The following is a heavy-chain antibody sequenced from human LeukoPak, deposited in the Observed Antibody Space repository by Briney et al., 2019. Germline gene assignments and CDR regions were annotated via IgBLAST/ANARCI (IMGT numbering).Heavy chain of an antibody. CDR1: GFTFSSYA. CDR3: AKTWFGYDYYYMDV. CDR2: ISGSGGST. J-gene: IGHJ6*03. D-gene: IGHD3-10*01. V-gene: IGHV3-23*01. Sequence: GGSLRLSCAASGFTFSSYAMSWVRQAPGKGLEWVSAISGSGGSTYYADSVKGRFTISRDNSKNTLYLQMNSLRAEDTAVYYCAKTWFGYDYYYMDVWGKGTTVTISS.